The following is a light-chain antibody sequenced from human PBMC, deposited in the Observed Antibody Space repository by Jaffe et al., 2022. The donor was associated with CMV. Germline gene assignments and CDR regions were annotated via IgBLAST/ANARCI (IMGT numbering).Light chain of an antibody. CDR3: CAYTGISSWV. CDR2: EVS. J-gene: IGLJ3*02. V-gene: IGLV2-23*02. CDR1: SSDVGSYNF. Sequence: QSALTQPASVSGSPGQSITISCTGASSDVGSYNFVSWYQQHTGKAPKLMIYEVSKRPSGVSNRFSGSKSGNTASLTISGLQAEDDADYYCCAYTGISSWVFGGGTKLTVL.